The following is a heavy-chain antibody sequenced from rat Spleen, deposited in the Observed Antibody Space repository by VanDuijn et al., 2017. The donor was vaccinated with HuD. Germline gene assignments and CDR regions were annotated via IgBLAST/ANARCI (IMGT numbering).Heavy chain of an antibody. Sequence: EVQLVESGGGLVQSGRSLTLSCAASGFIFSDYYMAWVRQAPKKGLEWVATITHIGGTSYYPDSVKGRFTISREDGRSTLYLQMDSLRSEDTATYYCATDDSRVSRFAYWGQGTLVTVSS. J-gene: IGHJ3*01. D-gene: IGHD1-4*01. CDR2: ITHIGGTS. CDR1: GFIFSDYY. V-gene: IGHV5-20*01. CDR3: ATDDSRVSRFAY.